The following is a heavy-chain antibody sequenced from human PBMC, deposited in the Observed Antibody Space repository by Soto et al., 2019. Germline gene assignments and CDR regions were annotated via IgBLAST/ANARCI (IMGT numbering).Heavy chain of an antibody. D-gene: IGHD6-19*01. CDR3: ARVPLRYSSSHNFDS. J-gene: IGHJ4*02. Sequence: SSETLSLTCSVSGASVSSGSFYWSWIRQPPGKGLEWIGFIYNNVTFNYNPSLKSRVTLSVDTSKHQFSLKLSSVTAADTAVYYCARVPLRYSSSHNFDSWGQGALVTVSS. CDR1: GASVSSGSFY. CDR2: IYNNVTF. V-gene: IGHV4-61*01.